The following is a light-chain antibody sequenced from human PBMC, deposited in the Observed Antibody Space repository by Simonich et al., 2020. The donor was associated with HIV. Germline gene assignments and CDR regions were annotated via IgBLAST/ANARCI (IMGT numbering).Light chain of an antibody. CDR3: QQYSSSSFS. Sequence: EIVMTQSPATLSVSPGERATLSCRASQSVSSNLVWYQQKSGQAPRRLIYGASTRATGIPDRVSGSGSGTDFTLTISRLEPEDVAVYYCQQYSSSSFSFGGGTTVEIK. J-gene: IGKJ4*01. V-gene: IGKV3-20*01. CDR2: GAS. CDR1: QSVSSN.